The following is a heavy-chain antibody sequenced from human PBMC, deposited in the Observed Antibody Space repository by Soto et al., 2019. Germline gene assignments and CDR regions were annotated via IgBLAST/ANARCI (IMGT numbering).Heavy chain of an antibody. CDR1: GFTFSSYW. Sequence: GGSLRLSCAASGFTFSSYWMSWVRQAPGKGLEWVANIKQDGSEKYYVDSVKGRFTISRDNAKNSLYLQMNSLRAEDTAVYYCARSLWLAEAPDWFDPWGQGTLVTVSS. CDR2: IKQDGSEK. D-gene: IGHD3-16*01. J-gene: IGHJ5*02. CDR3: ARSLWLAEAPDWFDP. V-gene: IGHV3-7*02.